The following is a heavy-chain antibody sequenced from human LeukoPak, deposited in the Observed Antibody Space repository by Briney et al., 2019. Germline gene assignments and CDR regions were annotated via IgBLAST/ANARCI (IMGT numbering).Heavy chain of an antibody. V-gene: IGHV3-7*01. J-gene: IGHJ4*02. CDR1: GFTFSNYR. CDR3: ARVQGSSGPGIFEY. Sequence: VGSLRLSCAASGFTFSNYRMSWVRQAPGKGLEWVANIKQDGSAKYYVDSVKGRFTVSRDNARNSLYRQMNSLRAEDTAVYYCARVQGSSGPGIFEYWGQGTLVTVSS. D-gene: IGHD6-19*01. CDR2: IKQDGSAK.